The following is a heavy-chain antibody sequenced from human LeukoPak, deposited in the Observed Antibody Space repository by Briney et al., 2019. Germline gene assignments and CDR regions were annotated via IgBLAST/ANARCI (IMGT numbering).Heavy chain of an antibody. V-gene: IGHV3-48*03. Sequence: GGSLRLSCAASGFTFSSYEMNWVRRAPGKGLEWVSYISSSGSTIYYADSVKGRFTISRDNAKNSLYLQMNSLRAEDTGVYYCVRDRYYGSGVFDIWGQGTMVTVSS. CDR3: VRDRYYGSGVFDI. CDR2: ISSSGSTI. D-gene: IGHD3-10*01. CDR1: GFTFSSYE. J-gene: IGHJ3*02.